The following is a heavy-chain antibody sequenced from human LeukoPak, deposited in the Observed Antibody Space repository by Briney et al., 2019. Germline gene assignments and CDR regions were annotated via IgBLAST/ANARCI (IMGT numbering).Heavy chain of an antibody. CDR1: GGSFSGYY. V-gene: IGHV4-34*01. J-gene: IGHJ5*02. D-gene: IGHD3-22*01. CDR3: AGARGYYDSSGYYYRWFDP. Sequence: SETLSLTCAVYGGSFSGYYWSWIRQPPGTGLEWIGEINHSGSTNYNPSLKSRVTISVDTSKNQFSLKLSSVTAADTAVYYCAGARGYYDSSGYYYRWFDPWGQGTLVTVSS. CDR2: INHSGST.